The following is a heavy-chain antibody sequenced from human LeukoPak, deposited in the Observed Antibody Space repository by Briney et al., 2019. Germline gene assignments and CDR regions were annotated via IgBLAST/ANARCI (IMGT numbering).Heavy chain of an antibody. V-gene: IGHV4-4*07. Sequence: SETLSLTCTVSGGSISSYYWSWIRQPAGKGLEWIGHIYTSGSTNYNPSLKSRVTMSVDTSKNQFSLKLSSVTAADTAVYYSATGTGFSSSWPFDYWGQGTLVTVSS. CDR3: ATGTGFSSSWPFDY. D-gene: IGHD6-13*01. J-gene: IGHJ4*02. CDR2: IYTSGST. CDR1: GGSISSYY.